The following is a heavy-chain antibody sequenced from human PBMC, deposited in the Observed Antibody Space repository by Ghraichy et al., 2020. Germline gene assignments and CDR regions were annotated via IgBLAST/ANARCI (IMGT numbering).Heavy chain of an antibody. CDR2: IKQDGSEK. CDR3: ARGLKGRAGYFDL. V-gene: IGHV3-7*01. Sequence: GGSLRLSCAASGFTCSSYWMSWVRQAPGKGLEWVANIKQDGSEKYYVDSVKGRFTISRDNAKNSLYLQMNSLRAEDTAVYYCARGLKGRAGYFDLWGRGTLVTVSS. CDR1: GFTCSSYW. J-gene: IGHJ2*01. D-gene: IGHD3-10*01.